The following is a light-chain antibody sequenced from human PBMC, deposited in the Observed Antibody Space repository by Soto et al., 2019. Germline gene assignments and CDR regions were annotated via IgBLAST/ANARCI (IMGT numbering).Light chain of an antibody. J-gene: IGKJ1*01. CDR1: QSVNSN. Sequence: ETVMTQSPATLSVSPGERATLSCRDSQSVNSNLAWYQQKLGQAPRVLIFGASTRATGIPARFSGSGSGTEFSLTINSLQSEDFAVYYCQEYNTWTWTFGQGTKVDIK. V-gene: IGKV3-15*01. CDR3: QEYNTWTWT. CDR2: GAS.